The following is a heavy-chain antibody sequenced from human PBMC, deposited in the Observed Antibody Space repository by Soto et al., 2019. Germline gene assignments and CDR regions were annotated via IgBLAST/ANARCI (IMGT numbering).Heavy chain of an antibody. CDR3: ARVSIVVVTQVDY. J-gene: IGHJ4*02. D-gene: IGHD3-22*01. Sequence: QVQLQESGPGLVKPSQTLSLTCTVSGGSISSGDYYWSWIRQPPGKGPEWIGYIYYSGSTYYNPSLKSRVTISVDTSKNQFSLKLSSVTAADTAVYYCARVSIVVVTQVDYWGQGTLVTVSS. V-gene: IGHV4-30-4*01. CDR2: IYYSGST. CDR1: GGSISSGDYY.